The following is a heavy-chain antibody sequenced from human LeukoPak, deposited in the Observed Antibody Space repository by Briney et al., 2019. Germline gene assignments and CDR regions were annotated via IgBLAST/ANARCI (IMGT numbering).Heavy chain of an antibody. J-gene: IGHJ5*01. Sequence: GGSLRLSCAASGFTFNTYSMNWVRQAPGKGLEWVSGISPRGDITYYTDSVKGRFTVSRDNFKNTVHLQVNSLRPEDTAVYFCAKDDAWIRFASWGQGILVTVSS. CDR2: ISPRGDIT. CDR1: GFTFNTYS. V-gene: IGHV3-23*01. D-gene: IGHD5-12*01. CDR3: AKDDAWIRFAS.